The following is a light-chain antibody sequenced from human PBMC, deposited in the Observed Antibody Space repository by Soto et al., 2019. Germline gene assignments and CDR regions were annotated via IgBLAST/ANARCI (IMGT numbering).Light chain of an antibody. CDR3: SSYTTSGSLV. J-gene: IGLJ2*01. CDR1: SSDVGGYNY. Sequence: QSALTQPASVSGSPGQSFTISCPGTSSDVGGYNYVSWYQQHPGKAPKLMIYDVSNRPSGVSNRFSGSKSGNTASLTISGLQAEDEADYYCSSYTTSGSLVFGGGTKLTVL. CDR2: DVS. V-gene: IGLV2-14*01.